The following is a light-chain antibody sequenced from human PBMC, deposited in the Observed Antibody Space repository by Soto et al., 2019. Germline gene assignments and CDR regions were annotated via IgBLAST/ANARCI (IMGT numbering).Light chain of an antibody. CDR1: QTVRNNY. V-gene: IGKV3-20*01. J-gene: IGKJ5*01. CDR3: QQYGSSPVT. Sequence: EFVLTQSPGTLSLSPGERATLSCRASQTVRNNYLAWYQQKPGQAPRLLIYDASSRATGIPDRFSGSGSGTDFTLTISRLEPEDFAMYHCQQYGSSPVTFGQGTRLEIK. CDR2: DAS.